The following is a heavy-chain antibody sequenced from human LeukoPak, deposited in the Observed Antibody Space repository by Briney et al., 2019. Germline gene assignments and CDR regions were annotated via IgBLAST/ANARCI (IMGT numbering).Heavy chain of an antibody. CDR3: ARSWRAQQLEY. D-gene: IGHD6-13*01. CDR1: GYTFTGYY. V-gene: IGHV1-2*02. CDR2: INPNSGGT. J-gene: IGHJ4*02. Sequence: ASVKLSCKASGYTFTGYYMHWVREAPGQGLEWMGWINPNSGGTNYAQKFQGRVNMTRDTSISTAYLELRPLRSDDTAVYYCARSWRAQQLEYWGQGTLVTVSS.